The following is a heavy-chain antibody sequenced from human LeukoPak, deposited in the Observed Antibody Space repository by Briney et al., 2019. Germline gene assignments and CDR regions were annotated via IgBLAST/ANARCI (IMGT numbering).Heavy chain of an antibody. CDR1: GGSFSGYY. CDR3: ASRRSSSPWRY. V-gene: IGHV4-34*01. Sequence: SETPSLTCAVYGGSFSGYYWSWIRQPPGKGLEWIGEINHSGSTNYNPSLKSRVTISVDTSKNQFSLKLSSVTAADTAVYYCASRRSSSPWRYWGQGTLVTVSS. CDR2: INHSGST. J-gene: IGHJ4*02. D-gene: IGHD6-6*01.